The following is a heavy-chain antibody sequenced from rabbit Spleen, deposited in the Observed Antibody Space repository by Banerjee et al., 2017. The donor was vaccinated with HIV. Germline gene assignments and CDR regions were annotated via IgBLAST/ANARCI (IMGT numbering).Heavy chain of an antibody. Sequence: QEQLEESGGGLVKPGGSLKLTCTASGVSFSSNHYMCWVRQAPGKGLEWIGCIDTGSSGFTYYSPWAKGRFTFSKTPSPTVTLQMNSLTAADTAPYFCARHAGYAGYGYSTLDLWGPGTLVTVS. CDR2: IDTGSSGFT. CDR3: ARHAGYAGYGYSTLDL. V-gene: IGHV1S45*01. CDR1: GVSFSSNHY. D-gene: IGHD8-1*01. J-gene: IGHJ4*01.